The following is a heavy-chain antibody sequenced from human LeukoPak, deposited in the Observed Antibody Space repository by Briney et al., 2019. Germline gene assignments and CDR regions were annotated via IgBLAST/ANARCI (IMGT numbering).Heavy chain of an antibody. Sequence: SETLSLTCTVSGGSISSSSYYWGWIRQPPGKGLEWIGSIYYSGSTYYNPSLKSRVAISVDTSKNQFSLKLGSVTAADTAVYYCARIFFGSGSYPPDYWGQGTLVTVSS. V-gene: IGHV4-39*07. CDR2: IYYSGST. D-gene: IGHD3-10*01. CDR3: ARIFFGSGSYPPDY. J-gene: IGHJ4*02. CDR1: GGSISSSSYY.